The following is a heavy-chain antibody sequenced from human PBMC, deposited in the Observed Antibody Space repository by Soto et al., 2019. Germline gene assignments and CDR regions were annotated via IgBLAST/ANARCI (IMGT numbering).Heavy chain of an antibody. J-gene: IGHJ6*03. D-gene: IGHD3-9*01. CDR3: ARVGYDILTGYYSPSYYYYMDV. CDR1: GFTFSDYY. Sequence: GGSLRLSCAASGFTFSDYYMSWIRQAPGKGLEWVSYISSSGSTIYYADSVKGRFTISRDNAKNSLYLQMNSLRAEDTAVYYCARVGYDILTGYYSPSYYYYMDVWGKGTTVTVSS. CDR2: ISSSGSTI. V-gene: IGHV3-11*01.